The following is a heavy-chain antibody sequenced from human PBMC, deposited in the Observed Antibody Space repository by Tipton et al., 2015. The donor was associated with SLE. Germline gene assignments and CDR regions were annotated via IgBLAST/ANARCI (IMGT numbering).Heavy chain of an antibody. CDR1: GSTFRTSA. D-gene: IGHD6-13*01. CDR2: ISGSGRLT. CDR3: ARDRAAPGDFDY. V-gene: IGHV3-23*01. J-gene: IGHJ4*02. Sequence: SLRLSCAASGSTFRTSAMHWVRQAPGKGLEWVSVISGSGRLTNYAESVKGRFTIYRDNAKNSLYLQMNSLRAEDTAVYYCARDRAAPGDFDYWGQGTLVTVSS.